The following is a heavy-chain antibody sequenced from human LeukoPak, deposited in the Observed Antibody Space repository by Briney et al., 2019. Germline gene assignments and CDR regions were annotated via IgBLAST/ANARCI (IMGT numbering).Heavy chain of an antibody. CDR3: ARERVTSGPPGVY. J-gene: IGHJ4*02. CDR2: INPNSGGT. Sequence: GASVKVSCKASGYTFTGYYMHWVRQAPGQGLEWMGWINPNSGGTNYAQKFQGRVTMTRDMSTSTVYMELSSLRSEDTAVYFCARERVTSGPPGVYWGQGTLVTVSS. V-gene: IGHV1-2*02. D-gene: IGHD6-19*01. CDR1: GYTFTGYY.